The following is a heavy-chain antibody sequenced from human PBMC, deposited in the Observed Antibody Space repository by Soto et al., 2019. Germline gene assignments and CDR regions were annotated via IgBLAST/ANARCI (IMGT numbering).Heavy chain of an antibody. V-gene: IGHV1-69*11. CDR3: ARGGDSSSSRAFYSYGLDV. D-gene: IGHD6-6*01. J-gene: IGHJ6*02. CDR1: GGTFNTYA. Sequence: SVKVSCKASGGTFNTYAFGWLRQAPGQGLEWMGSIIPFIGAPKYAQKFKGRVTISANESTTTAYMELNSLRSEETAVYFCARGGDSSSSRAFYSYGLDVWGQGTSVTVSS. CDR2: IIPFIGAP.